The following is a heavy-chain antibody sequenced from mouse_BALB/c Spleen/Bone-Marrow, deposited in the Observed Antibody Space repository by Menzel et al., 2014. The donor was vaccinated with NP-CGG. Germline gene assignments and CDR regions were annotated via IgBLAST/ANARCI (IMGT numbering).Heavy chain of an antibody. Sequence: QVQLQQSGAELVRPGVSVKISCKGSGYTFTDYAMHWVKQSHAESLEWIGVINTYFGDISYNQKFKGKATIAVDKTSRTVYMKLARLTAEDSAIYYCARGYSNNYAMDYWGQGTSVTVSS. CDR3: ARGYSNNYAMDY. CDR2: INTYFGDI. V-gene: IGHV1S137*01. J-gene: IGHJ4*01. D-gene: IGHD2-5*01. CDR1: GYTFTDYA.